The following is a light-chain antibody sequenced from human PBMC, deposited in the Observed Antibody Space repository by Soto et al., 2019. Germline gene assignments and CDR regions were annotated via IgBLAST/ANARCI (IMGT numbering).Light chain of an antibody. CDR2: GTS. J-gene: IGKJ4*01. CDR3: QQRSNWPLT. V-gene: IGKV3D-20*02. Sequence: EIVLTQSPATLSLSPGERATLSCRASQSVNSGYLAWFQQKRGRAPRLLIYGTSGRATGIPDRFSGNGSRTDFTLTISRLEPEDFGVYYCQQRSNWPLTFGGGTKVDIK. CDR1: QSVNSGY.